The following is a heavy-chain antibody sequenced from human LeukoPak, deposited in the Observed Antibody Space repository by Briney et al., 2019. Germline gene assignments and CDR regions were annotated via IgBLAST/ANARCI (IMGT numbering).Heavy chain of an antibody. Sequence: GGSLRLSCAASGFTFSTYAMSWVRQAPGKGLEWVSAISGSGGSTYYADSVKGRFTISRDNSKNTLYLQMNSLRAEDTAVYYCAKAGSTYYYGSGSYSDYWGQGTLVTVSS. CDR2: ISGSGGST. J-gene: IGHJ4*02. CDR1: GFTFSTYA. CDR3: AKAGSTYYYGSGSYSDY. V-gene: IGHV3-23*01. D-gene: IGHD3-10*01.